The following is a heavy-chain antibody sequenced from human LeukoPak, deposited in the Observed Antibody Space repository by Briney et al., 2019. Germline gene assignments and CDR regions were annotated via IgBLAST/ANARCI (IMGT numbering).Heavy chain of an antibody. CDR3: ARDSTDYSNFYYFDY. J-gene: IGHJ4*02. CDR1: GGSISSYY. V-gene: IGHV4-4*07. Sequence: PSETLSLTRTVSGGSISSYYWSWIRQPAGKGLEWIGRIYTSGSTNYNPSLKSRVTMSVDTSKNQFSLKLSSVTAADTAVYYCARDSTDYSNFYYFDYWGQGTLVTVSS. D-gene: IGHD4-11*01. CDR2: IYTSGST.